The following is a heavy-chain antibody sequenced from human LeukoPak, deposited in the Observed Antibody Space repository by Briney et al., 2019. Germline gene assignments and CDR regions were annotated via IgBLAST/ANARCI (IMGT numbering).Heavy chain of an antibody. CDR1: GYTFTSYG. D-gene: IGHD5-18*01. CDR3: ARGYSYGTDFGY. J-gene: IGHJ4*02. CDR2: ISAYDGNT. V-gene: IGHV1-18*04. Sequence: ASVKVSCKTSGYTFTSYGISWVRQAPGQGLEWMGWISAYDGNTNYAQKLQGRVTMTTDTSTSTAYMELRSLRSDDTAVYYCARGYSYGTDFGYWGQGTLVTVSS.